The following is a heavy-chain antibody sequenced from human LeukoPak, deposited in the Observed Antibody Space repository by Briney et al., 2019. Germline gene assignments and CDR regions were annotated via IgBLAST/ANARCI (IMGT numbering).Heavy chain of an antibody. J-gene: IGHJ3*02. V-gene: IGHV4-59*01. Sequence: SETLSLTCTVSGGSISSYYWSWIRQPPGKGLEWIGYIYYSGSTNYNPSLKSRVTISVDTSKNRFSLKLSSVTAADTAVYYCARNHDAFDIWGQGTMVTVSS. CDR2: IYYSGST. CDR3: ARNHDAFDI. CDR1: GGSISSYY.